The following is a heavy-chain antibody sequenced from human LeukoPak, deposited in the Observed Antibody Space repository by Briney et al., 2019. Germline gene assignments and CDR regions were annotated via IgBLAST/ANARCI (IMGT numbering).Heavy chain of an antibody. CDR1: GGSISSGGYS. CDR3: ARGYSGSYGRFDY. CDR2: IYHSGST. J-gene: IGHJ4*02. D-gene: IGHD1-26*01. Sequence: SETLSLTCAVSGGSISSGGYSWSWIRQPPGKGLEWIGYIYHSGSTYYNPSLKSRVTISVDRSKNQFSLKLSSVTAADTAVYYCARGYSGSYGRFDYWGQGTLVTVSS. V-gene: IGHV4-30-2*01.